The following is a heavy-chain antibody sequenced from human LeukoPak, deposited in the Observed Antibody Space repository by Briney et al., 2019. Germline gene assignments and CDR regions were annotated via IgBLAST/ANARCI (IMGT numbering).Heavy chain of an antibody. J-gene: IGHJ4*02. CDR2: TNPSGGST. CDR3: ARAYGSGSYTLLFFDY. D-gene: IGHD3-10*01. V-gene: IGHV1-46*01. Sequence: ASVKVSCKASGYTXTSYYMHWVRQAPGQGLEWMGITNPSGGSTSYAQKFQGRVTMTRDTSTSTVYMELSSLRSEDTAVYYCARAYGSGSYTLLFFDYWGQGTLVTVSS. CDR1: GYTXTSYY.